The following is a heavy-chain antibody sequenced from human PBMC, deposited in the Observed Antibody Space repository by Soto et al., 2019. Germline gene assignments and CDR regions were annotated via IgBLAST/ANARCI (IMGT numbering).Heavy chain of an antibody. D-gene: IGHD7-27*01. Sequence: PGGSLRLSCAASGFTFRTYCMQWARQAPGKGLEWVSRINNDGSSTDYADSVKGRFTISRDNAKDTLYLQMNSLRAEDTATYYCAMGTMDVWGKGTTVTVSS. CDR1: GFTFRTYC. J-gene: IGHJ6*04. CDR3: AMGTMDV. CDR2: INNDGSST. V-gene: IGHV3-74*01.